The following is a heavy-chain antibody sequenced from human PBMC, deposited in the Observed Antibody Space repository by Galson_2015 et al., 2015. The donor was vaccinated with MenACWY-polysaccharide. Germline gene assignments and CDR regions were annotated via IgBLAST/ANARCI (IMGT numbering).Heavy chain of an antibody. J-gene: IGHJ4*02. V-gene: IGHV4-4*02. CDR3: ARSHGGY. D-gene: IGHD3-16*01. CDR2: T. Sequence: TNYNPSLKSRVTISGDKSKNQISLKLTSVTAADTAVYYCARSHGGYWGQGTLVTVSS.